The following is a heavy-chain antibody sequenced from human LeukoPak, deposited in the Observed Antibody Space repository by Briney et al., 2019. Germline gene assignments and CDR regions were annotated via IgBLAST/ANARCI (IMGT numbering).Heavy chain of an antibody. V-gene: IGHV3-30-3*01. D-gene: IGHD5-18*01. CDR2: ISYDGGNK. Sequence: GGSLRLSCAASRFTFSSYAMHWVRQAPGKGLEWVTVISYDGGNKYYADSVKGRFTISRDNSKNTLFLQMNSLRVEDTAVYYCARDSHAVDMDMVSCSFDSWGQGTLVTVSS. CDR1: RFTFSSYA. CDR3: ARDSHAVDMDMVSCSFDS. J-gene: IGHJ4*02.